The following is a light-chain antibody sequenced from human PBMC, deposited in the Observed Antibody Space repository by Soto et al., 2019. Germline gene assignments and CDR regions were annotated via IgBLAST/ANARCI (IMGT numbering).Light chain of an antibody. Sequence: SYELTQPPSVSVAPGQTARITCGGNNIGSKSVHWYQQKPGQAPVLVLYDNRDRPSGIPEGFSGSNSGNTATLTVSRAEAGDEADYFCQVWDRSSDHWVFGGGTKVTVL. CDR2: DNR. CDR1: NIGSKS. V-gene: IGLV3-21*02. J-gene: IGLJ3*02. CDR3: QVWDRSSDHWV.